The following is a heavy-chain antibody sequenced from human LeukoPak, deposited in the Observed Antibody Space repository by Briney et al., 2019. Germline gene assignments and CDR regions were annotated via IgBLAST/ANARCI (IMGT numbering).Heavy chain of an antibody. V-gene: IGHV1-8*01. D-gene: IGHD2-2*01. CDR1: GYTFTSYD. CDR3: ARGRRYCSSTSCYYYFDY. Sequence: ASVKVSCKASGYTFTSYDINWVRQATGQGLEWMGWMNPNSGNTGYAQKFQGRVTMTRNTSISTAYKELSSLRSEDTAVYYCARGRRYCSSTSCYYYFDYWGQGTLVTVSS. J-gene: IGHJ4*02. CDR2: MNPNSGNT.